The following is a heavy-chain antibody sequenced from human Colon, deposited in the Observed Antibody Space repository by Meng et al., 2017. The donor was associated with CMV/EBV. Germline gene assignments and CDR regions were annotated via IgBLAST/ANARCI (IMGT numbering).Heavy chain of an antibody. J-gene: IGHJ4*02. Sequence: GESLKISCAASGFTVSSYYMSWIRQAPGKGLEWVSYISTSGNTIFYADSVKGRFTTSRDNAKSSLYLQIDSLRAEDTAVYYCARRAAGRFFDYWGQGSLVTVSS. D-gene: IGHD6-13*01. CDR2: ISTSGNTI. CDR3: ARRAAGRFFDY. CDR1: GFTVSSYY. V-gene: IGHV3-11*01.